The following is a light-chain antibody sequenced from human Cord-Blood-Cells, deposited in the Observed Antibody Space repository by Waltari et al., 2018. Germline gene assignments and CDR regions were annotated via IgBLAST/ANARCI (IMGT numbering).Light chain of an antibody. CDR3: QQSYSTPMYT. V-gene: IGKV1-39*01. J-gene: IGKJ2*01. CDR1: QSISSY. Sequence: DIQMTQSPSSLSASVGDRVTITCRASQSISSYLNWYQQKPGKAPKLLIYAASSLQSGVPSRFSGSGSGTGFTLTISSLQPEDFATYYCQQSYSTPMYTFGQGTKLEIK. CDR2: AAS.